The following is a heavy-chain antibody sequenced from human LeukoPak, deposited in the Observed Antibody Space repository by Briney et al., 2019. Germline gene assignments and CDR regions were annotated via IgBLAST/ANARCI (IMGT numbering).Heavy chain of an antibody. CDR3: ARQPPQYYGMDV. V-gene: IGHV4-4*07. CDR2: IYTSGST. D-gene: IGHD1-14*01. J-gene: IGHJ6*02. CDR1: GGSFSNYY. Sequence: TSETLSLTCTVSGGSFSNYYWSWIRQPAGKGLEWIGRIYTSGSTNYNSSVKSRVTMSVDTSNNQFSLKLASVTAADTAVYYCARQPPQYYGMDVWGQGTTVTVSS.